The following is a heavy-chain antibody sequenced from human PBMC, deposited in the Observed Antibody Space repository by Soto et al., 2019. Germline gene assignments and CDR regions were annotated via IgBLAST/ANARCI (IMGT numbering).Heavy chain of an antibody. Sequence: SVKVSCKASGGTFSSYAISWVRQAPGQGLEWMGGIIPIFGTANYAQKFQGRVTITADESTSTAYMELSSLRSEDTAVYYCARKSAIFGVGPIRPYYYGMDVSRTAPTVTV. CDR3: ARKSAIFGVGPIRPYYYGMDV. CDR1: GGTFSSYA. D-gene: IGHD3-3*01. CDR2: IIPIFGTA. V-gene: IGHV1-69*13. J-gene: IGHJ6*04.